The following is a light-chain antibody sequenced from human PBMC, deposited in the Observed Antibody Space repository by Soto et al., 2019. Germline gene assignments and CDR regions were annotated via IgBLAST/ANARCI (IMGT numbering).Light chain of an antibody. CDR2: KSN. V-gene: IGLV1-47*01. Sequence: QSVLTQPPSASGTPGQRVTISCSGSSSNFASNSVYWYQQVPGTAPKLLIYKSNQRPSGVADRFSGSKSGTSASLAISGLRSEDEADYYCVTWDDNLSCVLFGGGTTLTVL. J-gene: IGLJ2*01. CDR1: SSNFASNS. CDR3: VTWDDNLSCVL.